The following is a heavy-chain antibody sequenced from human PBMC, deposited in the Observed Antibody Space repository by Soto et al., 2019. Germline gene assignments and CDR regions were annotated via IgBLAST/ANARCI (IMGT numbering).Heavy chain of an antibody. CDR3: GRVRGNQRLGRFDP. D-gene: IGHD2-2*01. J-gene: IGHJ5*02. CDR1: GGSISSGGYS. CDR2: IYHSGTT. Sequence: QVQLQESGPGLVKPSQTLSLTCTVSGGSISSGGYSWSWLRQHPGKGLEWIGYIYHSGTTYYNPSPQSRVTISVDTSKNQSSPKLTSVTAADTAVYYCGRVRGNQRLGRFDPWGQGTLVTVSS. V-gene: IGHV4-31*03.